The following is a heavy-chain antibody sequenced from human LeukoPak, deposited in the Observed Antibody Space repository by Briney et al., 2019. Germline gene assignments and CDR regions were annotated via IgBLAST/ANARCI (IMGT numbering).Heavy chain of an antibody. CDR2: INHSGST. CDR3: ARLPTPNYYYYYYMDV. V-gene: IGHV4-34*01. Sequence: SETLSLTCAVYGGSFSGYYWSWIRQPPGKGLEWIGEINHSGSTNYNPSLKGRVTISVDTSKNQFSLKLSSVTAADTAVYYCARLPTPNYYYYYYMDVWGKGTTVTVSS. J-gene: IGHJ6*03. D-gene: IGHD4-11*01. CDR1: GGSFSGYY.